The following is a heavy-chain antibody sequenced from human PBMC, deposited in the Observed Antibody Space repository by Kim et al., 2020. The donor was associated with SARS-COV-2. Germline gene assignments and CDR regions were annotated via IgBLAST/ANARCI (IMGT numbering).Heavy chain of an antibody. CDR2: IYYSGST. CDR3: ARGGTPYYFDY. Sequence: SETLSLTCTVSGGSISSGGYYWSWIRQHPGKGLEWIGYIYYSGSTYYNPSLKSRVTISVDTSKNQFSLKLSSVTAADTAVYYRARGGTPYYFDYWGQGTLVTVSS. J-gene: IGHJ4*02. V-gene: IGHV4-31*03. D-gene: IGHD2-15*01. CDR1: GGSISSGGYY.